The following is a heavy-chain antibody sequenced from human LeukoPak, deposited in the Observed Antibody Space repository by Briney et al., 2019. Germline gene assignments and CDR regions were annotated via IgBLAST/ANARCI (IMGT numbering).Heavy chain of an antibody. Sequence: GGSLRLSCAASGFTFSDYYMSWIRQAPGKGLEWVSYISSSGGTIYYADSVKGRFTISRDNAKNSLYLQMNSLRAENTAVYCCARKIAGSWEDYWGQGTLVTVSS. D-gene: IGHD6-13*01. CDR1: GFTFSDYY. CDR2: ISSSGGTI. V-gene: IGHV3-11*04. J-gene: IGHJ4*02. CDR3: ARKIAGSWEDY.